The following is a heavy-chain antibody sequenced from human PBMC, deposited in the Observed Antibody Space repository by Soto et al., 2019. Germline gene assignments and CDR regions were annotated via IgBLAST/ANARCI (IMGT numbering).Heavy chain of an antibody. D-gene: IGHD4-4*01. V-gene: IGHV1-69*08. CDR1: VGTFSTYT. Sequence: QVQLVQSGAEVKKPGSSVKVSCKASVGTFSTYTITWVRQAPGQGLEWMGRIIPIIGIINYAQKFQGRVTISADKFTGTAYMELTGLRSDDTAVYYCAGDPDSHYNDSHASSYPWGQGTLVTVSS. J-gene: IGHJ5*02. CDR3: AGDPDSHYNDSHASSYP. CDR2: IIPIIGII.